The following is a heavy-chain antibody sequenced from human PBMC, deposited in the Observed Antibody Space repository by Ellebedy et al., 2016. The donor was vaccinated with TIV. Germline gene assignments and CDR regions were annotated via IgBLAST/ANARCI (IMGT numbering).Heavy chain of an antibody. CDR1: GYSFTSYW. V-gene: IGHV5-51*01. CDR2: IYPGDSDT. Sequence: GGSLRLSCKGSGYSFTSYWIGWVRQMPGKGLEWMGIIYPGDSDTRYSPSFQGQVTISADKSISTAYLQWSSLKASDTARYYCARRTGVAVGATPFDYWGQGTLVTVSS. J-gene: IGHJ4*02. D-gene: IGHD1-26*01. CDR3: ARRTGVAVGATPFDY.